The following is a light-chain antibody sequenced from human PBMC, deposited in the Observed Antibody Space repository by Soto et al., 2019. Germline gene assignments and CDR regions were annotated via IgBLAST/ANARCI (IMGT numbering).Light chain of an antibody. J-gene: IGLJ3*02. CDR2: EVS. Sequence: QSALTQPASVSGSPGQSITISCTGTSRDVGYYNYVSWYQQSPGKAPKLLIYEVSNRPSGVSNRFSGSKSGNTASLTISGLQAEDEADYYCTSYTTSSTWVFAGGTKLTVL. V-gene: IGLV2-14*01. CDR3: TSYTTSSTWV. CDR1: SRDVGYYNY.